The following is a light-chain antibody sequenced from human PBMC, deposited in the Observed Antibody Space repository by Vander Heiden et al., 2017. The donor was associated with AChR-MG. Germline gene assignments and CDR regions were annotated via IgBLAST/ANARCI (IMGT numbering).Light chain of an antibody. CDR1: SSNTGAGYD. J-gene: IGLJ3*02. CDR3: QSYDSSLSGRV. V-gene: IGLV1-40*01. CDR2: GNS. Sequence: QSVLTQPPPVSGAPGQPVTIPCTGSSSNTGAGYDVHWYQQLPGTAPKLLIYGNSNRPTGVPDRFSGSKSGTSASLAITGLQAEDEADYYCQSYDSSLSGRVFGGGTKLTVL.